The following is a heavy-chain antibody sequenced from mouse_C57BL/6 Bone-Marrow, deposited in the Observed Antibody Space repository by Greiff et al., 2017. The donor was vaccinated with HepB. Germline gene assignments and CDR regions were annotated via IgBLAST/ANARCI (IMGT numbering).Heavy chain of an antibody. Sequence: EVKLEESGGGLVQPGESLKLSCESNEYEFPSHDMSWVRKTPEKRLELVAAINSDGGSTYYPDTMERRFIISRDNTKKTLYLQMSSLRSEDTALYYCAIWLRRSGFDYWGQGTTLTVSS. V-gene: IGHV5-2*03. J-gene: IGHJ2*01. D-gene: IGHD2-2*01. CDR3: AIWLRRSGFDY. CDR1: EYEFPSHD. CDR2: INSDGGST.